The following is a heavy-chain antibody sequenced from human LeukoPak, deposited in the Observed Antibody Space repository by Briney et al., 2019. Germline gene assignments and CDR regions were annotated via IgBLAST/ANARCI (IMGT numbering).Heavy chain of an antibody. CDR2: INSKTDNGTT. J-gene: IGHJ4*02. CDR3: TASRSSGYYYWYYFDY. CDR1: GFTFCNFS. V-gene: IGHV3-15*01. Sequence: GRSVTLSCEASGFTFCNFSMIWVRQAPGKGLEWVSHINSKTDNGTTDYAGPVKRRFTISTDEAKKTLYMQRNSLKTEDTTVDYCTASRSSGYYYWYYFDYWGQGTLVTVSS. D-gene: IGHD3-22*01.